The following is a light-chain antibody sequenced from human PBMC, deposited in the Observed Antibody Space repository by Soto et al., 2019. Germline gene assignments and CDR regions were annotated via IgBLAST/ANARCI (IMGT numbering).Light chain of an antibody. CDR2: ATS. CDR1: QSVSSH. J-gene: IGKJ2*01. CDR3: QHYGGSPPYT. V-gene: IGKV3-20*01. Sequence: IVMTQSPATLSVSPGERATLSCRASQSVSSHLAWYQQKPGQAPRLLIYATSSRATGIPDRFSGSGSGTDFTLTISRLEPEDFAVYYCQHYGGSPPYTFGQGTKLEIK.